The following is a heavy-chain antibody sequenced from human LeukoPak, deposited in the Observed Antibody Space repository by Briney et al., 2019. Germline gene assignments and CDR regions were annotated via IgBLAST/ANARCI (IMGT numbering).Heavy chain of an antibody. CDR2: LYGSGIT. Sequence: KSSETLYLTCTVPGGSIISNYWSWIRQSAGTGLEWVGRLYGSGITDYNPSLKSRVTMSLDTSRKQFSLRLTSVTAADTAVYYCARLKFYDSTGYSPGYYMDVWGKGTTVSVFS. V-gene: IGHV4-4*07. CDR1: GGSIISNY. J-gene: IGHJ6*03. CDR3: ARLKFYDSTGYSPGYYMDV. D-gene: IGHD3-22*01.